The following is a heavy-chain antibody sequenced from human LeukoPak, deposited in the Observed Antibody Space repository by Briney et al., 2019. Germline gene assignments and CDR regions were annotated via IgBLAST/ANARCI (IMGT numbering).Heavy chain of an antibody. CDR3: AKGGKWDVTPFDY. V-gene: IGHV3-23*01. J-gene: IGHJ4*02. Sequence: GGSLRLSCAASGFTFSSYAMSWVRQAPGKGLEWVSAISGSGGSTYYADSVKGRFTISRDNSNNTLYLQVNSLRAEDTAVYYCAKGGKWDVTPFDYWGQGTLVTVSS. CDR2: ISGSGGST. CDR1: GFTFSSYA. D-gene: IGHD1-26*01.